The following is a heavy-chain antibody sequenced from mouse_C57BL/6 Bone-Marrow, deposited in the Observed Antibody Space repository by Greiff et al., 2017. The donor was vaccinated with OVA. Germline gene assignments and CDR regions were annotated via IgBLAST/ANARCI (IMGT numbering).Heavy chain of an antibody. CDR3: ARGETAQATRFAY. Sequence: QVQLQQPGAELVKPGASVKLSCKASGYTFTSYWMQWVKPRPGQGLEWIGEIDPSDSYTNYNQKFKGKATLTVDTSSSTAYMQLSSLTSEDSAVYYGARGETAQATRFAYWGQGTLVTVSA. D-gene: IGHD3-2*02. V-gene: IGHV1-50*01. CDR1: GYTFTSYW. CDR2: IDPSDSYT. J-gene: IGHJ3*01.